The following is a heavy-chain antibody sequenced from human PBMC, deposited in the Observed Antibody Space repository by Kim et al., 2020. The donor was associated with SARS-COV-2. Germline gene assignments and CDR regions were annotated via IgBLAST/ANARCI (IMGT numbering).Heavy chain of an antibody. Sequence: SETLSLTCAVYGGSFSGYYWSWIRQPPGKGLEWIGEINHSGSTNYNPSLKSRVTISVDTSKKQFSLNLRSVTAADTAVYYCARPYRGIAVAGTSWFDPWG. J-gene: IGHJ5*02. D-gene: IGHD6-19*01. CDR3: ARPYRGIAVAGTSWFDP. V-gene: IGHV4-34*01. CDR1: GGSFSGYY. CDR2: INHSGST.